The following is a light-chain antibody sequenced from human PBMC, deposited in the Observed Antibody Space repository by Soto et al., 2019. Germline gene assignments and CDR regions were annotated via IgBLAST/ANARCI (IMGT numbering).Light chain of an antibody. CDR2: EGN. CDR1: SSDVGSYNL. CDR3: SSYAGAVV. J-gene: IGLJ2*01. V-gene: IGLV2-23*01. Sequence: QSALTQPASVSGSPGQSITISCTGTSSDVGSYNLVSWYQHHPGKAPKLMIYEGNNRPSGVSSRFSGSKSGNTASLTISGLQAEDEADYYCSSYAGAVVFGGGTQLTVL.